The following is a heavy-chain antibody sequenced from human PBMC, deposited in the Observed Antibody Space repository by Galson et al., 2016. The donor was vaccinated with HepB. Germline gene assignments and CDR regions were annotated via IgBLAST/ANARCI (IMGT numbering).Heavy chain of an antibody. CDR3: ATTDNVYFDY. Sequence: SLRLSCAASGFTFRRNWMSWLRQAPGKGLEWVANINQDGSEKYYGDSVKGRFTISRDSAKNSLYLHMNGLRADDTAVYFCATTDNVYFDYWGQGTLVTVSS. CDR2: INQDGSEK. J-gene: IGHJ4*02. D-gene: IGHD4-11*01. V-gene: IGHV3-7*03. CDR1: GFTFRRNW.